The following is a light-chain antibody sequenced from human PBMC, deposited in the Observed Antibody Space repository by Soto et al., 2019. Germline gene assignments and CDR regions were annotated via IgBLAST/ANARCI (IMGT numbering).Light chain of an antibody. Sequence: DIVMTQTPLSLTVTPGEPASISCRSSQSLLDSDDGNTYLDWYLQKPGQSPQLLIYTVSYRASGVPDRFSGSGSGTDFTLTISSLQPEDFATYYCQQSYSTPITFGQGTRLEIK. CDR1: QSLLDSDDGNTY. CDR3: QQSYSTPIT. J-gene: IGKJ5*01. V-gene: IGKV2-40*01. CDR2: TVS.